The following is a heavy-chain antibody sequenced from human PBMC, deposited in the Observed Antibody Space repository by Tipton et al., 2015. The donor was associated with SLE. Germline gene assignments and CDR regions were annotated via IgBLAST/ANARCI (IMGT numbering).Heavy chain of an antibody. CDR3: AREPRSGYHDY. Sequence: TLSLTCAVYGGSFSGYYWSWIRQPPGKGLEWIGEINHSGSTNYNPSLKSRVTISVDTSKNQFSLELSSVTAADTAVYYCAREPRSGYHDYWGQGTLVIVSS. CDR1: GGSFSGYY. CDR2: INHSGST. J-gene: IGHJ4*02. V-gene: IGHV4-34*01. D-gene: IGHD3-3*01.